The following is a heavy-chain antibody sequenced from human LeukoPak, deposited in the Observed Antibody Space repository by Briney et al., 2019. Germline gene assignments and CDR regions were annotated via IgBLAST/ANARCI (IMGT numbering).Heavy chain of an antibody. CDR3: ARGTGTTIDY. J-gene: IGHJ4*02. CDR1: GGSISTYY. CDR2: IYYSGNT. Sequence: SETLSLTCTISGGSISTYYWSWIRQPPGKGLEWIGYIYYSGNTNYNPSLKSRVTISVDTSKNQFSLKLSSVTAADTAVYYCARGTGTTIDYWGQGTLVTVSS. D-gene: IGHD1-7*01. V-gene: IGHV4-59*01.